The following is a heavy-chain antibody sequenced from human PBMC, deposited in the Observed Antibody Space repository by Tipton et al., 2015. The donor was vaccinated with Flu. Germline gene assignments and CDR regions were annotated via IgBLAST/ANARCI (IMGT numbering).Heavy chain of an antibody. J-gene: IGHJ5*02. CDR1: GDSIGSPYF. CDR2: IHQAGTT. D-gene: IGHD2/OR15-2a*01. V-gene: IGHV4-38-2*02. CDR3: ARDGGVLPSALDWFDP. Sequence: TLSLTCSVSGDSIGSPYFWGWIRQPPGKGLEWIGNIHQAGTTYYNPSLMSRITITVDRPKNHFSLRLTSVTAADTALYFCARDGGVLPSALDWFDPWGQGTLVTVSS.